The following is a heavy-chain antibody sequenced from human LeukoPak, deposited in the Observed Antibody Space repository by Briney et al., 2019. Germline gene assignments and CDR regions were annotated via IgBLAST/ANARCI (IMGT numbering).Heavy chain of an antibody. CDR3: ERGRSGPPGVTYYSGMDV. D-gene: IGHD2-21*02. CDR2: ISAYNGNT. CDR1: GYTFTSYG. J-gene: IGHJ6*04. Sequence: GASVKVSCKASGYTFTSYGISWVRQAPGQGLEWMGWISAYNGNTNYAQKLQGRVTMTTDTSTSTAYMELRSLRSDDTAVYYCERGRSGPPGVTYYSGMDVGGKGTTATVSS. V-gene: IGHV1-18*01.